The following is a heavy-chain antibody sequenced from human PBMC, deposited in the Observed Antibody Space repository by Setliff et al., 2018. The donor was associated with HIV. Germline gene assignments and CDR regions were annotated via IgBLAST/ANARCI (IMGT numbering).Heavy chain of an antibody. CDR3: ARDDTNFFDY. V-gene: IGHV4-31*03. J-gene: IGHJ4*02. CDR1: GGSISSGGLY. Sequence: PSETLSLTCTVSGGSISSGGLYWNWIRRYPGKGLEWIGYISSGGGTYYNPSLKSRVSISVDTSKNQFSLDLRSVTAADTAIYYCARDDTNFFDYWGQGALVTVSS. CDR2: ISSGGGT.